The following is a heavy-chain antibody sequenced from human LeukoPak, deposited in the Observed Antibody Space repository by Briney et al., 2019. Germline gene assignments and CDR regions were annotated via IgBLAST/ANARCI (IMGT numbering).Heavy chain of an antibody. CDR3: ARDYLMGGTTGKAFDI. D-gene: IGHD1-26*01. CDR1: GFTFSSYA. Sequence: HPGGSLRLSCAASGFTFSSYATHWVRQAPGKGLEWVAVISYDGNIKYYTDSVKGRFTISRDNSKNTLYLQMNSLRAEDTAVYYCARDYLMGGTTGKAFDIWGQGTMVTISS. CDR2: ISYDGNIK. V-gene: IGHV3-30*04. J-gene: IGHJ3*02.